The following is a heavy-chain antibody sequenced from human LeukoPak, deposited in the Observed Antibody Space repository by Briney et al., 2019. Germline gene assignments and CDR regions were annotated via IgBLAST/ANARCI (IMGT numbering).Heavy chain of an antibody. CDR3: ARGDGDDNWLIDY. Sequence: GGSLRLSCATSGFTFSTYWMNWVRQVPGKGLEWLATIKQDGSEKYYVNSVKGRFIISRDNARNSLYLQMNNLRAEDTAVYHCARGDGDDNWLIDYWGQGTLVTVSS. D-gene: IGHD1-1*01. V-gene: IGHV3-7*01. CDR2: IKQDGSEK. J-gene: IGHJ4*02. CDR1: GFTFSTYW.